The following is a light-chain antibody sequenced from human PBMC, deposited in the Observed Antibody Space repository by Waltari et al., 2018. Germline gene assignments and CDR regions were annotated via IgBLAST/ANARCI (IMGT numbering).Light chain of an antibody. V-gene: IGKV3-20*01. CDR1: QSVNNNY. Sequence: DIVLTQSPGTLSLFPGERATLSCRASQSVNNNYLAWSLQKPGQAPRRLIYGASSRAIGIPDRFSGSGSGTDFTLTISRLEPEDFAVFYCQQYGSPPLTFGGGTKVEIK. CDR2: GAS. J-gene: IGKJ4*01. CDR3: QQYGSPPLT.